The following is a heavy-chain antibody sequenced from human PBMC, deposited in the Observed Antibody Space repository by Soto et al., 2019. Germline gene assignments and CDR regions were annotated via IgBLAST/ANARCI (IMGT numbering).Heavy chain of an antibody. CDR1: GGSIISGGYY. Sequence: SQTLSLTCTVSGGSIISGGYYWILIRQHPGKGLEWIGSIYYSGSTYYNPSLKSRVTISVDTPKNQFSLKLSSVTAAATAVYYCAGTPGYWGRGTLVTVSS. CDR3: AGTPGY. J-gene: IGHJ4*01. V-gene: IGHV4-31*03. CDR2: IYYSGST.